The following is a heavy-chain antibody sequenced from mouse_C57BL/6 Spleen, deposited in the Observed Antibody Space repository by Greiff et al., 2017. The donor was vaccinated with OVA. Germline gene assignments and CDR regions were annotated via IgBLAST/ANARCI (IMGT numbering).Heavy chain of an antibody. D-gene: IGHD2-1*01. CDR2: IYPGDGDT. Sequence: QVQLQQSGPELVKPGASVKISCKASGYAFSSSWMNWVKQRPGKGLEWIGRIYPGDGDTNYNGKFKGKATLTADKSSSTAYMRLSSLTSEDSAVYFCAREGAYGNLFAYWGQGTLVTVSA. CDR3: AREGAYGNLFAY. CDR1: GYAFSSSW. V-gene: IGHV1-82*01. J-gene: IGHJ3*01.